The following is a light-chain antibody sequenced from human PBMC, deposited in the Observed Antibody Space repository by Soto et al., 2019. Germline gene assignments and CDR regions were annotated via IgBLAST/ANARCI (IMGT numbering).Light chain of an antibody. V-gene: IGKV3-11*01. CDR3: QQYGSPPYT. Sequence: EIVLTQSPATLSLSPGERATLSCRASQSVRSYLGWYQQKPGQAPRLLIYDESNRAPGIPDRFSGSGSGTDFTLTISSLEPEDFAVYYCQQYGSPPYTFGQGTKLEIK. J-gene: IGKJ2*01. CDR1: QSVRSY. CDR2: DES.